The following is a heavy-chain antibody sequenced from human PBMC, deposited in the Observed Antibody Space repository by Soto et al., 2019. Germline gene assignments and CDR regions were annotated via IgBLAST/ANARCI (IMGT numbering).Heavy chain of an antibody. CDR2: ISNDGSNE. D-gene: IGHD6-13*01. CDR1: GFTFSSYG. CDR3: AREGGSSWYGHDAEYFQH. Sequence: QVQLVESGGGVVQPGRSLRLSCAASGFTFSSYGMHWVRQAPGKGLEWVAVISNDGSNEYYEDSVTGRFTISRDNSENTRHLQMTSLRAEDTAVYYCAREGGSSWYGHDAEYFQHWGQGTLVTVSS. J-gene: IGHJ1*01. V-gene: IGHV3-33*01.